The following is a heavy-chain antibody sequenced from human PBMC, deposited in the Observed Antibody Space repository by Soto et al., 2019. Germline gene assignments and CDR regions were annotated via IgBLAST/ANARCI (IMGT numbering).Heavy chain of an antibody. Sequence: QVQLVQSGAEVKKPGSSVKVSCKASGGTFSSYAISWVRQAPGQGLEWMGGIIPIFGTANYAQKFQGRVTITADESTSTAYMELSSLRSEDTAVYYCAREASGGLIVVATCWFDPWGQGTLVTVSS. CDR2: IIPIFGTA. CDR3: AREASGGLIVVATCWFDP. CDR1: GGTFSSYA. V-gene: IGHV1-69*01. J-gene: IGHJ5*02. D-gene: IGHD1-26*01.